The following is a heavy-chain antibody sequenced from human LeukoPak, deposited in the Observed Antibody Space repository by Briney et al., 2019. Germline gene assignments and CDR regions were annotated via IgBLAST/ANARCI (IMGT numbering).Heavy chain of an antibody. D-gene: IGHD1-1*01. J-gene: IGHJ5*02. CDR3: AKEYKFDP. CDR1: GFTFSSYA. CDR2: FNSNGGNT. V-gene: IGHV3-23*01. Sequence: GGSLRLSCAASGFTFSSYAMTWVRQAPGKGLEWISSFNSNGGNTYYADSVKGRFTISRDSSKNTLYLQMNSLRAEDTAVYYCAKEYKFDPWGQGTLVTVSS.